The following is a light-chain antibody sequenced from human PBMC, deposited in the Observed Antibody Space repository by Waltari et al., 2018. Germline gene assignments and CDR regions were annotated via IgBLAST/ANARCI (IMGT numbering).Light chain of an antibody. Sequence: QLVLTQSPSASASLGASLKLTCTLSRRHSDYAIAWPQQQPGKGPRDLMKLDSDGSHNKGDGIPARFSGSSSGAERYLTISSLQSEDEADYYCHAWRSGILVFAGGTKLTVL. J-gene: IGLJ2*01. CDR2: LDSDGSH. V-gene: IGLV4-69*01. CDR3: HAWRSGILV. CDR1: RRHSDYA.